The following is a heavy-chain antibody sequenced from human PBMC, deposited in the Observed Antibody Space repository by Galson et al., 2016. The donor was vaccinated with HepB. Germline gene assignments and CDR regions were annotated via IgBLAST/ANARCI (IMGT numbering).Heavy chain of an antibody. V-gene: IGHV3-21*01. CDR2: ISSSSSYI. Sequence: SLRLSCAASGFTFSSYSMNWVRQAPGKGLEWVSSISSSSSYIYYADSVKGRFTISRDNAKNSLYLQMNGLRAEDTAVYYCAAWLLSGSYFLGAFDIWGQGTMVTVSS. CDR3: AAWLLSGSYFLGAFDI. CDR1: GFTFSSYS. D-gene: IGHD1-26*01. J-gene: IGHJ3*02.